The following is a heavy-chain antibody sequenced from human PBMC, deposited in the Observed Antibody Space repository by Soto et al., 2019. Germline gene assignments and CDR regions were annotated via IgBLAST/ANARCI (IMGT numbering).Heavy chain of an antibody. V-gene: IGHV4-39*01. CDR2: IYYSGST. D-gene: IGHD6-13*01. CDR3: ARRYDIAAAGCYFDY. CDR1: GSPIRTSSYH. Sequence: SETLSLTCTVSGSPIRTSSYHWGWIRQPPGKGLEWIGSIYYSGSTYYNPSLKSRVAISVDTSKNQFSLKLSSVTAADTAVYYCARRYDIAAAGCYFDYWGQGTLVT. J-gene: IGHJ4*02.